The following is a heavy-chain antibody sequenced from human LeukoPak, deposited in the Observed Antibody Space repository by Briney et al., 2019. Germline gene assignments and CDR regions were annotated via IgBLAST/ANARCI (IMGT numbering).Heavy chain of an antibody. Sequence: SETLSLTCTVSGGSISSYYWSWIRQPPGKGLEWIGYIYYSGSTNYNPSLKSRVTISVDTSKNQFSLKLSSVTAADTAVYYCARFPVSERGPYYYDSSGPRDAFDIWGQGTMVTVSS. V-gene: IGHV4-59*01. J-gene: IGHJ3*02. D-gene: IGHD3-22*01. CDR3: ARFPVSERGPYYYDSSGPRDAFDI. CDR2: IYYSGST. CDR1: GGSISSYY.